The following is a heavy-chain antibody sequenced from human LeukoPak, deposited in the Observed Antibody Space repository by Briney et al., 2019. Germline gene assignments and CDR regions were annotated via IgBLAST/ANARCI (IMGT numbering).Heavy chain of an antibody. CDR1: GGSISSYY. D-gene: IGHD2-15*01. Sequence: PSETLSLTCTVSGGSISSYYWSWIRQPPGKGLEWIGYIYYSGSTNYNPSLKSRVTISVDTSKNQFSLKLSSVTAADTAVYYCASLYCSGGSCYSFYFDYWGQGTLVTVSS. CDR3: ASLYCSGGSCYSFYFDY. CDR2: IYYSGST. V-gene: IGHV4-59*01. J-gene: IGHJ4*02.